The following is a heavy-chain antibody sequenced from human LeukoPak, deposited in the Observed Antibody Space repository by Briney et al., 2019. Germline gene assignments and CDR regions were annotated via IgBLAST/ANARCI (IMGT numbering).Heavy chain of an antibody. CDR1: GFTFGDYA. J-gene: IGHJ4*02. D-gene: IGHD2-2*01. CDR2: ISYDGSNK. Sequence: GGSLRLSCTASGFTFGDYAMSWVRQAPGKGLEWVAVISYDGSNKYYAGSVKGRFTISRDNSKNTLYLQMNSLRAEDTAVYYCARDAGGNLGYCSSTSCYEHPDYWGQGTLVTVSS. CDR3: ARDAGGNLGYCSSTSCYEHPDY. V-gene: IGHV3-30*04.